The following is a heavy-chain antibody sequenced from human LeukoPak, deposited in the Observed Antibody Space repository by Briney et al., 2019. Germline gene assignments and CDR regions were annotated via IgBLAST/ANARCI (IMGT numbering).Heavy chain of an antibody. CDR1: GFTFSSYA. J-gene: IGHJ2*01. Sequence: PGRSLRLSCAASGFTFSSYAMHWVRQAPGKGLEWVAVISYDGSNKYYADSVKGRFTISRVNSKNTLYLQMNSLRAEDTAMYYCARGYWYFDLWGRGTLVTVSS. CDR2: ISYDGSNK. V-gene: IGHV3-30-3*01. CDR3: ARGYWYFDL.